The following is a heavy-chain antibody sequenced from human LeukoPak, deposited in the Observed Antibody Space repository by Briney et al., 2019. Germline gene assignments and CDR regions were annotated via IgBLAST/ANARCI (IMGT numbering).Heavy chain of an antibody. CDR3: ARGEWSPYVFDI. J-gene: IGHJ3*02. CDR2: TNSNSGNT. V-gene: IGHV1-8*01. Sequence: RRASVKVSCKASGYTFTSYDINWVRQATGQGLEWMGWTNSNSGNTGSAQKFLGRVTMTRNTSISTAYMELTGLRSEDTAMYYCARGEWSPYVFDIWGQGTMVTVSS. CDR1: GYTFTSYD. D-gene: IGHD3-3*01.